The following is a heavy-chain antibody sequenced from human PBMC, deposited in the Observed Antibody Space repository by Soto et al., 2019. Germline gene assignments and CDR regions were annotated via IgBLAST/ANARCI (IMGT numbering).Heavy chain of an antibody. V-gene: IGHV4-31*03. Sequence: SETLSLTCTVSGGSINSGGYYWSWIRQHPRKGLEWIGYFFFSGSTSYNPSLKSRVTISVDTSKSQFSLKLSSVTAADTAVYYCAGTRGYCSGGSCPTVVDYWGQRTLVTVSS. CDR1: GGSINSGGYY. D-gene: IGHD2-15*01. CDR2: FFFSGST. J-gene: IGHJ4*02. CDR3: AGTRGYCSGGSCPTVVDY.